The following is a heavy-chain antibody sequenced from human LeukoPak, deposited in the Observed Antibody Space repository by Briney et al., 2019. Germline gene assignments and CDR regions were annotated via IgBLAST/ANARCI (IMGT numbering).Heavy chain of an antibody. J-gene: IGHJ6*03. CDR1: GYTFTAYQ. Sequence: ASVKVSCKASGYTFTAYQIHWVRQAPGQGLEWVGGINPTVDDTHYAQKFQGRVTMTRDTSISTAYMELSRLRSDDTAVYYCARDGPQDYYYMDVWGKGTTVTVSS. V-gene: IGHV1-2*02. CDR3: ARDGPQDYYYMDV. CDR2: INPTVDDT.